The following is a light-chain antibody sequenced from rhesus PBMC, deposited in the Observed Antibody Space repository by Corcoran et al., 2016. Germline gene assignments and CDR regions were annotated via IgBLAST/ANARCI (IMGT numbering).Light chain of an antibody. CDR3: LQYSSSPYS. CDR2: KAS. V-gene: IGKV1-22*01. CDR1: QGISSW. Sequence: DIQMTQSPSSLSASVGDKVTITCRASQGISSWLAWYQPKPGKAPKLLLYKASSLQRGVPSRFSGSGSGTDFTLPISSLQPEYFATYYCLQYSSSPYSFGQGTKVEIK. J-gene: IGKJ2*01.